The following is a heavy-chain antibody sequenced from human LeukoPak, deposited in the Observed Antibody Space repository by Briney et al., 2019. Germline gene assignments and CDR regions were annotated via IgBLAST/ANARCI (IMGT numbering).Heavy chain of an antibody. CDR1: GFTFSSYG. CDR2: ISYDGSNK. CDR3: AKPPCPTHERGYFDY. Sequence: GRSLRLSCAASGFTFSSYGMHWVRQAPGKGLEWVAVISYDGSNKYYADSVKGRFTISRDNSKNTLYLQMNSLRAEDTAVYYCAKPPCPTHERGYFDYWGQGTLVTVSS. J-gene: IGHJ4*02. V-gene: IGHV3-30*18.